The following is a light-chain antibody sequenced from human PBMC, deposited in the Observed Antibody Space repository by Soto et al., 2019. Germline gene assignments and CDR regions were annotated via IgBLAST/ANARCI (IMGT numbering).Light chain of an antibody. CDR3: QQDYNSGT. CDR2: GAS. V-gene: IGKV3D-7*01. CDR1: QSVSSSY. Sequence: PGERVTLSCRASQSVSSSYLTWYQQKPGQAPRLLIYGASTRATSIPARFSGSGSGTDFTLTISSLQPEDFAVYYCQQDYNSGTFGQGTKVDI. J-gene: IGKJ1*01.